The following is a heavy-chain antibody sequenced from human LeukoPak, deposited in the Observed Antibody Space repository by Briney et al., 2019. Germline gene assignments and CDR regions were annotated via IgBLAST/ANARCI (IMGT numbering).Heavy chain of an antibody. CDR3: TYTYGDYGSFGY. Sequence: GGSLRLSCTTSGFTFGDCAMSWVRQAPGKGLEWVGFIRSKDYGGSTEYAASVKGRFTISRDDSKSIAYLQMNSLKTEDTAVYYCTYTYGDYGSFGYWGQGTLVTVSS. CDR1: GFTFGDCA. CDR2: IRSKDYGGST. V-gene: IGHV3-49*04. J-gene: IGHJ4*02. D-gene: IGHD4-17*01.